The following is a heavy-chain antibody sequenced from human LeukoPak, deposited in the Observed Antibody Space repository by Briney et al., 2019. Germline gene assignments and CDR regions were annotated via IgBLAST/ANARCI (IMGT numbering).Heavy chain of an antibody. CDR1: SGSFSGYY. J-gene: IGHJ4*02. CDR2: IKYSGST. V-gene: IGHV4-34*01. Sequence: KASETLSLTCAVYSGSFSGYYWSWIRQPPGKGLEWIGEIKYSGSTTYNPSLKSRVTISVDTSKKQFSPKMTSVADADTAVYYCARSGRYFETQWGQGTLVTVSS. CDR3: ARSGRYFETQ. D-gene: IGHD3-9*01.